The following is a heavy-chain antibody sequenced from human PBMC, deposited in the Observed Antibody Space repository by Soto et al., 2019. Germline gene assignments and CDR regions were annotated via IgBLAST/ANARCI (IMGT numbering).Heavy chain of an antibody. Sequence: GASVKVSCKASGGTFSSYAISWVRQAPGQGLEWMGGIIPIFGTANYAQKFQGRVTITADESTSTAYMELSSLRSEDTAVYYCATVVAGYYFDYWGQGTLVTVSS. V-gene: IGHV1-69*13. CDR2: IIPIFGTA. J-gene: IGHJ4*02. CDR1: GGTFSSYA. CDR3: ATVVAGYYFDY. D-gene: IGHD2-15*01.